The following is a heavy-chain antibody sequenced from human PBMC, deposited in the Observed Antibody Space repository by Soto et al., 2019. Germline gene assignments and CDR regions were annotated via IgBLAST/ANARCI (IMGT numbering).Heavy chain of an antibody. Sequence: PSETLSLTCTVSGGSISSYYWSWIRQPPGKGLEWIGYIYYSGSTNYNSSLKSRVTISVDTSKKQLSLKLSSVTAADTAVYYCARATYYYDSSGYYGYYFDYWGQGTLVTVSS. CDR1: GGSISSYY. CDR3: ARATYYYDSSGYYGYYFDY. D-gene: IGHD3-22*01. J-gene: IGHJ4*02. V-gene: IGHV4-59*01. CDR2: IYYSGST.